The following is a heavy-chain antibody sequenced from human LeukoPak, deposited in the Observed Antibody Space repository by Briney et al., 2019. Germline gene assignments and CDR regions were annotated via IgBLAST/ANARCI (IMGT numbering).Heavy chain of an antibody. CDR2: ISGSGGST. Sequence: GGSLRLSCAASGFTFSSYATSWVRQAPGKGLEWVSAISGSGGSTYYADSVKGRFTISRDNSKNTLYLQMNSLRAEDTAVYYCAKDGYCSGGSCGAGDAFDIWGQGTMVTVSS. CDR3: AKDGYCSGGSCGAGDAFDI. V-gene: IGHV3-23*01. J-gene: IGHJ3*02. D-gene: IGHD2-15*01. CDR1: GFTFSSYA.